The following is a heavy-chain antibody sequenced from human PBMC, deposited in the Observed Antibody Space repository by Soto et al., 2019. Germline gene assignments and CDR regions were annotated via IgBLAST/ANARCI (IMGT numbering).Heavy chain of an antibody. CDR1: GGTFSSYA. Sequence: QVQLVQSGAEVKKPGSSVKVSCKASGGTFSSYAISWVRQAPGQGLEWMGGIIPIFGTANYAQKFQGRVTITADKSTSTAYMEMSSLRSEVTSVYYCAREGLRFLEWSLYDFDYWGQGTLVTVSS. J-gene: IGHJ4*02. CDR2: IIPIFGTA. V-gene: IGHV1-69*06. CDR3: AREGLRFLEWSLYDFDY. D-gene: IGHD3-3*01.